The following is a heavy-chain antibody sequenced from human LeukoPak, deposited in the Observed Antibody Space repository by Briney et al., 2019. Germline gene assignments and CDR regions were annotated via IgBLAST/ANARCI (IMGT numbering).Heavy chain of an antibody. CDR3: AKARYCSGGSCFPQLTPDY. D-gene: IGHD2-15*01. Sequence: PGGSLRLSCAASEFSVGSNYMTWVRQAPGKGLEWVSLIYSGGSTYYADSVKGRFTIPRDNSKNTLYLQMNSLRADDTAVYYCAKARYCSGGSCFPQLTPDYWGQGTLVTVSS. CDR1: EFSVGSNY. V-gene: IGHV3-66*01. CDR2: IYSGGST. J-gene: IGHJ4*02.